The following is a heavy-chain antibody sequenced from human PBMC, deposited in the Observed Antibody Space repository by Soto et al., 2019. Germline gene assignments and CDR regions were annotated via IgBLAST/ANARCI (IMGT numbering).Heavy chain of an antibody. J-gene: IGHJ4*02. CDR2: ILPIFGTA. V-gene: IGHV1-69*12. CDR3: TGYSSSWGVFDY. Sequence: QVQLVQSGAEVKKPGSSVKVSCKASGGTFSSYAISWVRQAPGQGLEWMGGILPIFGTANYAQKFQGRVTITADESTSTAYMELSSLRSEDTAVYYCTGYSSSWGVFDYWGQGTLVTVSS. CDR1: GGTFSSYA. D-gene: IGHD6-13*01.